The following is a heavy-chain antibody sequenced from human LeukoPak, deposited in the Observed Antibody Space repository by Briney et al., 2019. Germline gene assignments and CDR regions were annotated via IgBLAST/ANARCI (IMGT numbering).Heavy chain of an antibody. J-gene: IGHJ5*02. V-gene: IGHV3-11*03. D-gene: IGHD6-6*01. Sequence: PGGSLRLSCAASGFTFSDYYMSWIRQAPGKGLEWVSYISSSSSYTNYADSVKGRFTISRDNAKNSLYLQMNSLRAEDTAVYYCAMVVAARQGTIDPWGQGTLVTISS. CDR3: AMVVAARQGTIDP. CDR2: ISSSSSYT. CDR1: GFTFSDYY.